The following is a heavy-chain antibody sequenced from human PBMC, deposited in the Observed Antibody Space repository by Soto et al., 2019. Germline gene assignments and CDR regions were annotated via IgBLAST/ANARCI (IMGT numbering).Heavy chain of an antibody. CDR2: INPNSGGT. Sequence: ASVKVSCKASGYTFTGYYMHWVRQAPGQGLEWMGWINPNSGGTNYAQKFQGRVTMTRDTSISTAYMELSRLRSDDTAVYYCARNPDYYGSGSYYNDLYWLDPWGQGTLVTVSS. D-gene: IGHD3-10*01. J-gene: IGHJ5*02. V-gene: IGHV1-2*02. CDR3: ARNPDYYGSGSYYNDLYWLDP. CDR1: GYTFTGYY.